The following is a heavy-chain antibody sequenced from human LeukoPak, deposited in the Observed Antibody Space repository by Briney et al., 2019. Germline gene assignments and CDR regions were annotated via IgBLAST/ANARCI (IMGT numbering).Heavy chain of an antibody. CDR2: ISGSGGST. J-gene: IGHJ3*02. D-gene: IGHD3-22*01. CDR1: GFTFSSYG. V-gene: IGHV3-23*01. Sequence: PGGTLRLSCAASGFTFSSYGMSWVRQAPGKGLEWVSAISGSGGSTYYADSVKGRFTISRDNSKNTLYLQMNSLRAEDTAVYYCAKGAVVVVDNDAFDIWGQGTMVTVSS. CDR3: AKGAVVVVDNDAFDI.